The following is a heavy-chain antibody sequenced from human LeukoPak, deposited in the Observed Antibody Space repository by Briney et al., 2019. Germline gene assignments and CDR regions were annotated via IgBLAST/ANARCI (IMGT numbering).Heavy chain of an antibody. CDR3: ARDYYENIAHSHMLPS. V-gene: IGHV3-7*03. J-gene: IGHJ5*02. Sequence: GGSLRLSCAASGFTFSSYWMTWVRQAPGKGLEWVANIKQDGGESYYVDSVKGRFTISRENAKNSLYLQMNNLRAEDTAVYYCARDYYENIAHSHMLPSWGQGTLVTVSS. D-gene: IGHD1-26*01. CDR2: IKQDGGES. CDR1: GFTFSSYW.